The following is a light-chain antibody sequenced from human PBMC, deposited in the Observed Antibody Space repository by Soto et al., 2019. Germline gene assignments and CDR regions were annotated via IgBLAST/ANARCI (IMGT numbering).Light chain of an antibody. CDR2: DVS. CDR1: SSDVGRFDF. V-gene: IGLV2-14*01. Sequence: QSVLAQPAAVSGSPGQSITISCTGTSSDVGRFDFVSWFQQHPGKAPKLLIYDVSNWPSGASDRFSGSKSGNTASLTISGLQAEDEGDSSCTSVSTRTPFVFATGSMVXVL. CDR3: TSVSTRTPFV. J-gene: IGLJ1*01.